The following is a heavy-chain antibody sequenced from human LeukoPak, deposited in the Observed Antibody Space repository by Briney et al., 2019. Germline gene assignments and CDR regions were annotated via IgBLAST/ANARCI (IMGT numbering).Heavy chain of an antibody. CDR3: ARSGSGSYWGLVLAFDI. CDR2: INPSGGST. V-gene: IGHV1-46*01. J-gene: IGHJ3*02. D-gene: IGHD3-10*01. Sequence: ASVKVSCRAPGGTFTTHAVSWVRQAPGQGLEWMGIINPSGGSTSYAQKFQGRVTMTRDTSTSTVYMELSSLRSEDTAVYYCARSGSGSYWGLVLAFDIWGQGTMVTVSS. CDR1: GGTFTTHA.